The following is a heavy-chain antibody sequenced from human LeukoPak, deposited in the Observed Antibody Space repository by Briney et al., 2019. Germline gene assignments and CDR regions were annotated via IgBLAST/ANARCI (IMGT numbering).Heavy chain of an antibody. CDR1: GFTFSDYY. CDR2: ISSSGSTI. D-gene: IGHD3-3*01. V-gene: IGHV3-11*04. Sequence: GGSLRLSCAASGFTFSDYYMSWIRQAPGKGLEWVSYISSSGSTIYYADSVKGRFTISRDNAKNSLYLQMNSLSAEDTAVYYCARDSGAVLRFLEWLPPYFDYWGQGTLVTVSS. CDR3: ARDSGAVLRFLEWLPPYFDY. J-gene: IGHJ4*02.